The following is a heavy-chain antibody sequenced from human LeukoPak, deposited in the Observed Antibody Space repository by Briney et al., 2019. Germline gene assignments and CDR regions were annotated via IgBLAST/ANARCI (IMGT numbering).Heavy chain of an antibody. Sequence: GGSLRLSCAASGFTFSSYSMNWVRQAPGKGLEWVSYISSSSSTIHYADSVKGRFTISRDNAKNSLYLQMNSLRAEDMALYYCAKDLYSSSRSPYFDYWGQGTLVTVSS. D-gene: IGHD6-6*01. CDR1: GFTFSSYS. V-gene: IGHV3-48*04. J-gene: IGHJ4*02. CDR2: ISSSSSTI. CDR3: AKDLYSSSRSPYFDY.